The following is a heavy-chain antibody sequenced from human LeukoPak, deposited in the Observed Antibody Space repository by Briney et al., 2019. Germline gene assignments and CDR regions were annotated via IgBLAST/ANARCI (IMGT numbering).Heavy chain of an antibody. Sequence: ASVKVSCKASGYTFTGHYVHWVRQAPGQGLEWMGWINPNSGGTNYAQKFQGRVTMTRDTSISTAYMELSRLRSDDTAVYYCARLYGDDAFDIWGQGTMVTVSS. D-gene: IGHD3-16*02. J-gene: IGHJ3*02. CDR3: ARLYGDDAFDI. CDR1: GYTFTGHY. CDR2: INPNSGGT. V-gene: IGHV1-2*02.